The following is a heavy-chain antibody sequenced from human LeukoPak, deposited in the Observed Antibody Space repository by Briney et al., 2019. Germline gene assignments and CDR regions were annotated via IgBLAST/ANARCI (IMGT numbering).Heavy chain of an antibody. CDR2: INPNTGGT. D-gene: IGHD3-10*01. CDR3: ARADYYGSGSYYIGNWFDP. Sequence: ASVKVSCKASGYTFTSYGISWVRQAPGQGLEWMGWINPNTGGTNYAQKFQGRVTMTRDTSISTAYMELSRLRSDDTAVYYCARADYYGSGSYYIGNWFDPWGQGTLVTVSS. V-gene: IGHV1-2*02. J-gene: IGHJ5*02. CDR1: GYTFTSYG.